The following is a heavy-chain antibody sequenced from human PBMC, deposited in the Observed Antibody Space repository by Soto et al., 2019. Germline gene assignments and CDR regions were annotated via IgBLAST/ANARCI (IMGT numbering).Heavy chain of an antibody. CDR3: ATYYTGSGSYYRFDS. J-gene: IGHJ4*02. D-gene: IGHD3-10*01. CDR2: ISGYGGIT. V-gene: IGHV1-18*01. Sequence: VQLVQSGAEVKSPGASVKVSCRSSGYSFTTYGFSWVRQAPGRGLEWMGYISGYGGITHYAEKFRGRVIMTTDTSTPTAYLDLRSLRSDDTAVYYCATYYTGSGSYYRFDSWGQGTLVTASS. CDR1: GYSFTTYG.